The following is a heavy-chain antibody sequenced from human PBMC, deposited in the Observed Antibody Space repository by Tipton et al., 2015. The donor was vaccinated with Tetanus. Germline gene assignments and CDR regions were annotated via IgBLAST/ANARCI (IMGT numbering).Heavy chain of an antibody. CDR3: ASISAAGPGHWYFDL. Sequence: SLRLSCAASGFTFSNHWMSWVRQAPGKGLEWVTNINQGGSEIYYVDSVKGRFTIPRDNAKNSLYLQINSLRAEDTAVYYCASISAAGPGHWYFDLWGRGTLVTVSS. J-gene: IGHJ2*01. D-gene: IGHD6-13*01. CDR1: GFTFSNHW. V-gene: IGHV3-7*01. CDR2: INQGGSEI.